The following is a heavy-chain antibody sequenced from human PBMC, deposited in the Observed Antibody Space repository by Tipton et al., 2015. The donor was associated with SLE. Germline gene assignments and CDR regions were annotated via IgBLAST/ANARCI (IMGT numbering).Heavy chain of an antibody. V-gene: IGHV4-34*01. CDR1: GGSFSGYS. CDR3: ARGAKERITLVRVRPYYFDY. CDR2: TNPSGNT. D-gene: IGHD3-10*01. J-gene: IGHJ4*01. Sequence: TLSLTCAVYGGSFSGYSWSWIRQPPGKGLEWIGQTNPSGNTNYNPSLKSRVTISVDTSNNQLSLKLTSVTAAGTAVYYGARGAKERITLVRVRPYYFDYWGQGSLVTVSS.